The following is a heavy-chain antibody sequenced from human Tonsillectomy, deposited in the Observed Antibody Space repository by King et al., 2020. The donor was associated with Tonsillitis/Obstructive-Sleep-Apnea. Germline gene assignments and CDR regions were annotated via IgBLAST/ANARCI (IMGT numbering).Heavy chain of an antibody. D-gene: IGHD6-19*01. CDR3: ARDPRVAVAGSFDY. V-gene: IGHV7-4-1*02. CDR2: INTNTGNP. CDR1: GYTFTSYA. Sequence: QLVQSGSELKKPGASVKVSCKASGYTFTSYAMNWVRQAPGQGLEWMGWINTNTGNPTYAHGFTGRFVFSLDTSVSTAYLQINGLKAEDTALYYCARDPRVAVAGSFDYWGQGTLVTVSS. J-gene: IGHJ4*02.